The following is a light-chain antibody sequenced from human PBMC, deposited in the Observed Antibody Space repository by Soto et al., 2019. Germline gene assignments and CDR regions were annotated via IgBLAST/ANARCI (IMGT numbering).Light chain of an antibody. CDR1: QGISSW. CDR3: QQYDIFPLT. V-gene: IGKV1-5*03. Sequence: DIQMTQSPSTLSVSVGDRVTITCRASQGISSWLAWYQQKPGKAPKLLLYEASTVESGDPSRFSGSGSGTEFALTISSLQADDVATYYCQQYDIFPLTFAGGTKVEIK. CDR2: EAS. J-gene: IGKJ4*01.